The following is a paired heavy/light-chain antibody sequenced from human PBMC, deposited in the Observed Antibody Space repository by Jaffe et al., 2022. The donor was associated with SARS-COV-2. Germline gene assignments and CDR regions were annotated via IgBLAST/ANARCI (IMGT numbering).Light chain of an antibody. CDR1: SSNVGSNA. CDR3: AAWDDSLNGWV. Sequence: QSVLTQPPSASGTPGQRVTISCSGSSSNVGSNAVNWYQQLPGTAPKLLILNNNQRPSGVPDRFSGSKSGTSASLAISGLQSEDEAGYYCAAWDDSLNGWVFGGGTKLTVL. V-gene: IGLV1-44*01. J-gene: IGLJ3*02. CDR2: NNN.
Heavy chain of an antibody. D-gene: IGHD6-6*01. CDR1: GFTFSSYW. CDR3: ARGGAPRSTSPFPY. V-gene: IGHV3-7*03. CDR2: MKQDGSEK. Sequence: EVLLVESGGGLVQPGGSLRLSCAASGFTFSSYWMTWVRQAPGKGLEWVANMKQDGSEKYYVDSVKGRFTISRDNAKNSLYLLMDSLRDEDTAVYFCARGGAPRSTSPFPYWGQGTLVTVSS. J-gene: IGHJ4*02.